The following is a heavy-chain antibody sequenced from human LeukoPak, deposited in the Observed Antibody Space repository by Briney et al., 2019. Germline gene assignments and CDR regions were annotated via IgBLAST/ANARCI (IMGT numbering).Heavy chain of an antibody. V-gene: IGHV3-30*02. J-gene: IGHJ4*02. CDR3: AKDPGPQGPVVVVGDY. D-gene: IGHD2-15*01. CDR1: GFTFISYG. CDR2: IGYDGSNK. Sequence: GGSLRIYCAASGFTFISYGMHWVRQAPGKGLEGVAFIGYDGSNKYYADSVKGRFTISRDNSKNTLYPQMNSLRAEDTAVYYCAKDPGPQGPVVVVGDYWSQGTLVTVSS.